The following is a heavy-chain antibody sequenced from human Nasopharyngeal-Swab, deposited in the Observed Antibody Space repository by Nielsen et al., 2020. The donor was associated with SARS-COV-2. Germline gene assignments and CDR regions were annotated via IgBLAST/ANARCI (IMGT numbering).Heavy chain of an antibody. CDR1: GGSISSGDYY. J-gene: IGHJ3*02. CDR2: IYYSGST. Sequence: SETLSLTCTVSGGSISSGDYYWSWIRQPPGKGLEWIGYIYYSGSTYYNPSLKSRVTISVDTSKNQFSLKLSSVTAADTAVYCCARRAMIGPLGSFDIWGQGTMVTVSS. D-gene: IGHD3-22*01. CDR3: ARRAMIGPLGSFDI. V-gene: IGHV4-30-4*01.